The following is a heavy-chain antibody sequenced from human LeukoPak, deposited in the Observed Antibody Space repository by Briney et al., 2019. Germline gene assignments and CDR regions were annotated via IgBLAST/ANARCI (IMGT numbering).Heavy chain of an antibody. D-gene: IGHD3-10*02. J-gene: IGHJ4*02. V-gene: IGHV3-9*01. Sequence: PGGSLRLSCAASGFTFHDYAIHWIRQAPGKGLEWVAGISWNSGSLGYADSVEGRFTTSRDNSKNTLYLQMNSLRVEDTAIYYCTRGMLRQPPDYWGQGMLVTVSS. CDR1: GFTFHDYA. CDR2: ISWNSGSL. CDR3: TRGMLRQPPDY.